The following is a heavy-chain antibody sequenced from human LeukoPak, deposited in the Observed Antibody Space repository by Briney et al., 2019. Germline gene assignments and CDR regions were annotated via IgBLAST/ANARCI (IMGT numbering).Heavy chain of an antibody. V-gene: IGHV1-24*01. J-gene: IGHJ3*02. D-gene: IGHD6-19*01. Sequence: ASVKVSCKASGGTFSSYAISWVRQAPGKGLEWMGGFDPEDGETIYAQKFQGRVTMTEDTSTDTAYMELSSLRSEDTAVYYCARIAVAGTGAFDIWGQGTMVTVSS. CDR1: GGTFSSYA. CDR2: FDPEDGET. CDR3: ARIAVAGTGAFDI.